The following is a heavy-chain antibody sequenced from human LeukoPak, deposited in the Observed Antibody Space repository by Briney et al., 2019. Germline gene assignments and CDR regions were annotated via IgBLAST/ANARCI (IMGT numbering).Heavy chain of an antibody. CDR2: ISAYNGNT. CDR3: AREGPGSSSWFMDV. Sequence: ASVKVSCKASGYTFTSYGISWVRQAPGQGLGWMGWISAYNGNTNYAQKLQGRVTMTTDTSTSTAYMELRSLRSDDTAVYYCAREGPGSSSWFMDVWGQGTTVTVSS. J-gene: IGHJ6*02. D-gene: IGHD6-13*01. CDR1: GYTFTSYG. V-gene: IGHV1-18*01.